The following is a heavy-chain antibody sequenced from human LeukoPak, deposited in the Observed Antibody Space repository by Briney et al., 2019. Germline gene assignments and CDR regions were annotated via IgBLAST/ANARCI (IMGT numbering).Heavy chain of an antibody. CDR3: ARVDYYDSSGYYYVLDY. Sequence: SVKVSCKASGGTFSSYAISWVRQAPGQGLEWMGGIIPIFGTANYAQKFQGRVTITADESTSTAYMELSSLRSEDTAVYYCARVDYYDSSGYYYVLDYWGQGALVTVSS. V-gene: IGHV1-69*13. CDR2: IIPIFGTA. D-gene: IGHD3-22*01. J-gene: IGHJ4*02. CDR1: GGTFSSYA.